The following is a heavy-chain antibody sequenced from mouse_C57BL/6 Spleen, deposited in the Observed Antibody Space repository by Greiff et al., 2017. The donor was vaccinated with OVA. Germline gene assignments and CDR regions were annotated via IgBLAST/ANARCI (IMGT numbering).Heavy chain of an antibody. V-gene: IGHV1-69*01. CDR1: GYTFTSYW. D-gene: IGHD1-1*02. Sequence: QVQLQQPGAELVMPGASVKLSCKASGYTFTSYWMHWVKQRPGQGLEWIGEIDPSDSYTNYNQKFKGNSTLTVDKSSSTAYMQLSSLTSEDSAVFYCARNYYDDYAMDYWGQGTSVTVSS. CDR2: IDPSDSYT. CDR3: ARNYYDDYAMDY. J-gene: IGHJ4*01.